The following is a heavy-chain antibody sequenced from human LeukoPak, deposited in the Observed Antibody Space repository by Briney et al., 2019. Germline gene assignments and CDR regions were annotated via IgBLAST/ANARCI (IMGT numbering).Heavy chain of an antibody. D-gene: IGHD3-10*01. CDR3: ARAPHGMVRGVIFDY. J-gene: IGHJ4*02. CDR1: RFTFSSYW. Sequence: PGGSLRLSCAASRFTFSSYWMSWVRQAPGKGLEWVANIKQDGSEKYYVDSVKGRFTISRDNAKNSLYLQMNSLRAEDTAVYYCARAPHGMVRGVIFDYWGQGTLVTVSS. CDR2: IKQDGSEK. V-gene: IGHV3-7*01.